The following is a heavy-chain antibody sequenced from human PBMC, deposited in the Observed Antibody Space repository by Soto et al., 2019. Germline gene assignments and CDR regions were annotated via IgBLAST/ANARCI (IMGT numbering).Heavy chain of an antibody. D-gene: IGHD1-26*01. CDR3: AREERGDSGSYHTY. J-gene: IGHJ4*02. Sequence: QVQLQESGPGLVKPSQTLSLTCTVSGGSISSGGYYWSWIRQHPGKGLEWIGYIYYSGSTYYNPSLQRRVTMSVDSSKNQFSLKLSSVSAADTAVYYCAREERGDSGSYHTYWGQGTLVTVSS. CDR1: GGSISSGGYY. V-gene: IGHV4-31*03. CDR2: IYYSGST.